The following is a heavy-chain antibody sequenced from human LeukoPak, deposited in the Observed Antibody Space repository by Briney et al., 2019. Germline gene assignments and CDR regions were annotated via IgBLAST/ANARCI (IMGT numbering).Heavy chain of an antibody. Sequence: ASVKVSCKASGYTFTSYGISWVRQAPGQGHEWMGWISAYNGNTNYAQKLQGRVTMTTDTSTSTAYMELRSLRSDDTAVYYCARTTVTMDWFDPWGQGTLVTVSS. D-gene: IGHD4-17*01. V-gene: IGHV1-18*01. CDR1: GYTFTSYG. CDR3: ARTTVTMDWFDP. CDR2: ISAYNGNT. J-gene: IGHJ5*02.